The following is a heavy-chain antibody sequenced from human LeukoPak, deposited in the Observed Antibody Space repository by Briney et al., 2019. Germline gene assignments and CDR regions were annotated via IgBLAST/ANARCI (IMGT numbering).Heavy chain of an antibody. CDR1: GGSFSGYY. Sequence: SETLSLTCAVYGGSFSGYYWSWIRQPPGKGLEWIGEINHSGSTNYNPSLESRVTISVDTSKNQFSLKLSSVTAADTAVYYCATTLLYSSGWYFPPRSFFDYWGQGTLVTVSS. D-gene: IGHD6-19*01. CDR3: ATTLLYSSGWYFPPRSFFDY. CDR2: INHSGST. J-gene: IGHJ4*02. V-gene: IGHV4-34*01.